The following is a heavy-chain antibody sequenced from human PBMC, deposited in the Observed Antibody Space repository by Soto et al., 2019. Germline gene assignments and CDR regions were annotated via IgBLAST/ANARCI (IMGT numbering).Heavy chain of an antibody. CDR2: IKPDGSEQ. CDR1: GFTFSSNW. D-gene: IGHD6-13*01. Sequence: GGSLRLSCAASGFTFSSNWMNWVRQAPGKGLEWVATIKPDGSEQDYVESVKGRFTISRDNAGNSLYLQMNSLRAEDTAVYYCVTVPWTGAAAWGKEPLVTVPS. CDR3: VTVPWTGAAA. V-gene: IGHV3-7*01. J-gene: IGHJ5*01.